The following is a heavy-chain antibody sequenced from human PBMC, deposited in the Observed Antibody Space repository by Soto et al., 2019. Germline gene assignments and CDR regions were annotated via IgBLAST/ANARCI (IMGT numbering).Heavy chain of an antibody. D-gene: IGHD3-10*01. J-gene: IGHJ3*02. V-gene: IGHV5-51*01. CDR2: IYPGDSDT. Sequence: GESLKISCQGSGGSFTSYWIGWVRQMPGKGLEWMGIIYPGDSDTRYSPSFQGQVTISADKSISTAYLQWSSLKASDTAMYYCARQGAITMVRGVIVNDAFDIWGQGTMVTVSS. CDR1: GGSFTSYW. CDR3: ARQGAITMVRGVIVNDAFDI.